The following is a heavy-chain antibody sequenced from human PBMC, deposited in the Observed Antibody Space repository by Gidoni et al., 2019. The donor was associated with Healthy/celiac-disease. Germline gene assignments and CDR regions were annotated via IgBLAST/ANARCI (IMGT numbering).Heavy chain of an antibody. J-gene: IGHJ4*02. Sequence: EVQLVESGGGLVQTGGSLRLSCAASGFTVSSNYMSWVRQAPGKGLEWVSVISSGGSTYYADSVKGRFTISRDNSKNTLYLQMNSLSAEDTAVYYCARDFAVTPRGYFDYWGQGTLVTVSS. CDR2: ISSGGST. CDR3: ARDFAVTPRGYFDY. D-gene: IGHD4-4*01. CDR1: GFTVSSNY. V-gene: IGHV3-66*01.